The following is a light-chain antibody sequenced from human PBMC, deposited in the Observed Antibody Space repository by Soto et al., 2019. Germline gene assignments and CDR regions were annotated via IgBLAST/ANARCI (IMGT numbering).Light chain of an antibody. CDR2: DVR. J-gene: IGLJ2*01. Sequence: QSALTQPRSVSGSPGQSVTISCTGTSSDVGGYKYVSWYQQCPGKAPKLMIYDVRKRPSGVSDRFAGSNHGNTASLTIAGLQADDEADYYCCSYAGSVVFGAGTKLTVL. V-gene: IGLV2-11*01. CDR1: SSDVGGYKY. CDR3: CSYAGSVV.